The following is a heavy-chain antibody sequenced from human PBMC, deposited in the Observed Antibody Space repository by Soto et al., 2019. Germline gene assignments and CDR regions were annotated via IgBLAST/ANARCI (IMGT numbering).Heavy chain of an antibody. CDR2: INHSGST. Sequence: SETLSLTCAVYGGSFSGCYWSWIRQPPGKGLEWIGEINHSGSTNYNPSLKSRVTISVDTSKNQFSLKLSSVTAADTAVYYCARLIYDFWSGYPRGAFDIWGQGTMVTVSS. D-gene: IGHD3-3*01. CDR3: ARLIYDFWSGYPRGAFDI. J-gene: IGHJ3*02. V-gene: IGHV4-34*01. CDR1: GGSFSGCY.